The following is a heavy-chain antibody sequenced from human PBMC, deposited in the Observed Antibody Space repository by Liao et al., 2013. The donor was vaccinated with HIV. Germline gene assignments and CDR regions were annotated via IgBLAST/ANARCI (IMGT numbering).Heavy chain of an antibody. D-gene: IGHD4-23*01. Sequence: QLQLQESGPGLVRPSETLSLTCTVSGDTVSSNTYHWAWIRQSPGKGLDWIGSVYYTGSTYYNPSLESRLTISLITSTNQFSLKLNSVTAADTAVYYCASETYYGGNSYYFDYWGLGALVTVSS. CDR2: VYYTGST. J-gene: IGHJ4*02. CDR3: ASETYYGGNSYYFDY. CDR1: GDTVSSNTYH. V-gene: IGHV4-39*07.